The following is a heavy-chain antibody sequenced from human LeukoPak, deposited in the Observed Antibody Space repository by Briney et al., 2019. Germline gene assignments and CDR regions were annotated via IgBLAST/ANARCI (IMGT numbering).Heavy chain of an antibody. CDR3: ARGDVDTAMGKFDY. CDR1: GFTLSSYS. D-gene: IGHD5-18*01. V-gene: IGHV3-21*01. Sequence: GGSLRLSCAASGFTLSSYSMNWVRQAPGKGLEWVSSISSSSSYIYYADSVKSRFTISRDNAKNSLYLQMNSLRAEDTAVYYCARGDVDTAMGKFDYWGQGTLVTVSS. CDR2: ISSSSSYI. J-gene: IGHJ4*02.